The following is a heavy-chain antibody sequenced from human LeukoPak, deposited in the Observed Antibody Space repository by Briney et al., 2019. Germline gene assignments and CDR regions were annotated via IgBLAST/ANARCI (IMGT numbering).Heavy chain of an antibody. CDR2: ISYDGSNK. Sequence: QVQLVESGGGVVQPGRSLRLSCAASGFTFSSYGMHWVRQAPGKGLEWVAVISYDGSNKYYADSVKGRFTISRDNSKNTLYLQMNSLRAEDTAVYYCARDRNVDYFDYWGQGTLVTVAS. CDR3: ARDRNVDYFDY. V-gene: IGHV3-30*03. J-gene: IGHJ4*02. CDR1: GFTFSSYG. D-gene: IGHD1-1*01.